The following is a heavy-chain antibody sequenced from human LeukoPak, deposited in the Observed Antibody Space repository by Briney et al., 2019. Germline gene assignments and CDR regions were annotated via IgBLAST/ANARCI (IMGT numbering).Heavy chain of an antibody. V-gene: IGHV3-23*01. J-gene: IGHJ4*02. CDR3: SKWKAIVLVPAARSPIDY. CDR2: ISGSGVTT. D-gene: IGHD2-2*01. CDR1: GFTFSSYG. Sequence: GGSLRLSCAASGFTFSSYGMSWVRQAPGKGLEWVSAISGSGVTTYYADSVKGRFTISRDNSKHTLYLQMNSLRAEDTAVYYCSKWKAIVLVPAARSPIDYWGQGTLVTVSS.